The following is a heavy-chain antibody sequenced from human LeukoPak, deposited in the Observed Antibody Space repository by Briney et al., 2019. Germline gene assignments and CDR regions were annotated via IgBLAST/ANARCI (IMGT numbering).Heavy chain of an antibody. D-gene: IGHD5-18*01. CDR3: ARDPGYSYGYCFDY. CDR1: GFTVSSYY. Sequence: GGSLRLSCAASGFTVSSYYMSWVRQAPGKGLEWVSIIYSGGSTYYADSVKGRFTISRDKSKNTLYLQMNSLRAEDTAVYYCARDPGYSYGYCFDYWGQGTLVTVSS. J-gene: IGHJ4*02. CDR2: IYSGGST. V-gene: IGHV3-66*01.